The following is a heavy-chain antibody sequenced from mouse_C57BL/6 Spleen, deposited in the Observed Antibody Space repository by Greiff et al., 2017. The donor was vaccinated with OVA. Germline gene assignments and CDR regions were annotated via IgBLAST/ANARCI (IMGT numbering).Heavy chain of an antibody. D-gene: IGHD1-1*01. CDR2: IDPSDSYT. CDR1: GYTFTSYW. Sequence: QVQLQQPGTELVKPGASVKLSCKASGYTFTSYWMHWVKQRPGQGLEWIGEIDPSDSYTNYNQKFKGKSTLTVDKSSSTAYMQLSSLTSEDSAVYYCARLYYGSSYWYFDVWGTGTTVTVSS. J-gene: IGHJ1*03. V-gene: IGHV1-69*01. CDR3: ARLYYGSSYWYFDV.